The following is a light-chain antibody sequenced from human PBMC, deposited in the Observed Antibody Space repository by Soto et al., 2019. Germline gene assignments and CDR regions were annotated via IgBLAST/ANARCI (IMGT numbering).Light chain of an antibody. CDR1: SSDVGGYDY. CDR2: EVT. CDR3: SSYAGRTLYV. J-gene: IGLJ1*01. Sequence: QSVLTQPPSASGSPGQSVTISCTGTSSDVGGYDYVSWYQQRPGKAPKPLIHEVTKRPSGVPDRFSGSKSGNTASLTVSGPQDEDEADYYCSSYAGRTLYVFGAGTKVTVL. V-gene: IGLV2-8*01.